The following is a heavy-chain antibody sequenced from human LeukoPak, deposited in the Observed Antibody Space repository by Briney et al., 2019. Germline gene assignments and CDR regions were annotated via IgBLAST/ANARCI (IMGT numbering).Heavy chain of an antibody. J-gene: IGHJ5*02. D-gene: IGHD2-8*01. Sequence: SETLSLTCTVSGGSISSYYWSWIRQPPGKGLEWIGYIYYSGSTNYNPSLKSRVTISVDTSKNQFSLKLSSVTAADTAVYYCARAIKRGYCTNGVCYEQFDPWGQGTLVTVSS. V-gene: IGHV4-59*01. CDR3: ARAIKRGYCTNGVCYEQFDP. CDR1: GGSISSYY. CDR2: IYYSGST.